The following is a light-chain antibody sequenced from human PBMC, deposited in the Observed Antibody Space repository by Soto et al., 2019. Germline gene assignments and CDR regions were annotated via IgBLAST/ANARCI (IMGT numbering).Light chain of an antibody. CDR3: QQYSSASP. CDR2: RAS. CDR1: QSINNW. V-gene: IGKV1-5*03. J-gene: IGKJ1*01. Sequence: DIRMTQSPSTLSASVGDRVTITCRASQSINNWLAWYQQKPGKAPKLLIYRASSLENGVPSRFSGRGSGTEFIFTITSLQPGDFATYYCQQYSSASPFGQGAKVEIK.